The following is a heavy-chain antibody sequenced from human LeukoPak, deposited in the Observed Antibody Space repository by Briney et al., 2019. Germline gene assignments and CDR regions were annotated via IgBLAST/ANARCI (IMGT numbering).Heavy chain of an antibody. CDR1: GYTFTSYA. CDR3: ARGERIFGVVIDY. CDR2: INTNTGNP. D-gene: IGHD3-3*01. Sequence: ASVTVSCTASGYTFTSYAMNWVRQAPGQGLEWMGWINTNTGNPTYAQGFTGRFVFSLDTSVSTAYLQISSLKAEDTAVYYCARGERIFGVVIDYWGQGTLVTVSS. J-gene: IGHJ4*02. V-gene: IGHV7-4-1*02.